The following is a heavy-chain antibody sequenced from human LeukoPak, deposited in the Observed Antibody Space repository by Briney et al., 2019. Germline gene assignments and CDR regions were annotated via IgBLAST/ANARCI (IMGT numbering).Heavy chain of an antibody. CDR2: INPNSGGT. V-gene: IGHV1-2*02. J-gene: IGHJ4*02. Sequence: ASVKVSCKASGYTFTSYYMHWVRQAPGQGLEWMGWINPNSGGTNYAQKFQGRVTMTRDTSISTAYMELSRLRSDDTAVYYCARGPQWTGYYFFDYWGQGTLVTVSS. CDR1: GYTFTSYY. D-gene: IGHD3/OR15-3a*01. CDR3: ARGPQWTGYYFFDY.